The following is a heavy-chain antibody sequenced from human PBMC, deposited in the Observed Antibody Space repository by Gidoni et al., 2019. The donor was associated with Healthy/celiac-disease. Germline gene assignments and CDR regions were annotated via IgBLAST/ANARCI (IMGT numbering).Heavy chain of an antibody. J-gene: IGHJ5*02. CDR3: ARVIGSVGWFDP. Sequence: QGQMVQSGAEVKKPGASVKVSGKASGGTFSSYAIRWVRQAPGQGLEWMGGIIPIFGPAHYALTFQGRVTITADKSTSPAYIALSSLISEDTAVYYFARVIGSVGWFDPWGQGTLVTVSS. V-gene: IGHV1-69*06. CDR2: IIPIFGPA. D-gene: IGHD1-26*01. CDR1: GGTFSSYA.